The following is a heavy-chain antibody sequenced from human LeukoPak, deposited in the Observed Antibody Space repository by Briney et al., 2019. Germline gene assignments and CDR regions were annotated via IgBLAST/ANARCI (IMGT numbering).Heavy chain of an antibody. CDR1: GLTFSNAW. CDR3: TTYSSGSCPF. J-gene: IGHJ4*02. D-gene: IGHD6-19*01. Sequence: PGGSLRLSCAASGLTFSNAWMTWVRQAPGKGLEGVGRIYRSSNGETTDYGAPVKGRFTMSREDSKNTLYLQMNSLKTEDTAVYYCTTYSSGSCPFWGQGTLVTVSS. V-gene: IGHV3-15*01. CDR2: IYRSSNGETT.